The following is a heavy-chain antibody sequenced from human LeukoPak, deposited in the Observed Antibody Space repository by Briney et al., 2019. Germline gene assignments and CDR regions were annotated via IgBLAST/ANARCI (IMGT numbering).Heavy chain of an antibody. V-gene: IGHV3-23*01. Sequence: PGGSLRLSCAASGFTFSTYAMSWVRQAPGKGLEWVSAISVSAGSTYYADSVKGRFTISRDNSKNTLYLQMNSLRAEDTAVYYCAKGTTTVVTPGDYWGQGTLVTVSS. CDR1: GFTFSTYA. D-gene: IGHD4-23*01. J-gene: IGHJ4*02. CDR2: ISVSAGST. CDR3: AKGTTTVVTPGDY.